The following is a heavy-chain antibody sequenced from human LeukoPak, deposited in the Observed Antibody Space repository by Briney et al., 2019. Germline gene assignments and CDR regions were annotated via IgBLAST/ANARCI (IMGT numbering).Heavy chain of an antibody. J-gene: IGHJ3*02. Sequence: SETLSLTCTVSGGSISSSSYYWGWIRQPPGKGLEWIGSIYYSGSTYYNPSLKSRVTISVDTSKNQFSLKLSSVTAADTAVYYCARDLGWLQLRHAFDIWGQGTMVTVSS. CDR2: IYYSGST. D-gene: IGHD5-24*01. CDR1: GGSISSSSYY. V-gene: IGHV4-39*07. CDR3: ARDLGWLQLRHAFDI.